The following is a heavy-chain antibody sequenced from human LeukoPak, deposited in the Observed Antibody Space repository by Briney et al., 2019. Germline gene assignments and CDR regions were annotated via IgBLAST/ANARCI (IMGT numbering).Heavy chain of an antibody. Sequence: PGGSLRLSCAVSGFTFSSYAMSWVRQAPGKGLEWVSAISGSGGSTYYADSVKGRFTISRDNSKNTLYLQMNSLRAEDTAVYYCAKDSSYSGSYYDYWGQGTLVTVSS. CDR3: AKDSSYSGSYYDY. CDR2: ISGSGGST. CDR1: GFTFSSYA. D-gene: IGHD1-26*01. V-gene: IGHV3-23*01. J-gene: IGHJ4*02.